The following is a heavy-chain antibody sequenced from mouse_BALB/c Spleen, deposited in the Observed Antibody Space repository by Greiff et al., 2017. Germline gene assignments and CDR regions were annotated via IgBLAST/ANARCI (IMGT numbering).Heavy chain of an antibody. CDR3: ARDYGTGLDY. J-gene: IGHJ2*01. CDR2: ISSGGST. D-gene: IGHD1-2*01. CDR1: GFTFSSYA. Sequence: EVKVEESGGGLVKPGGSLKLSCAASGFTFSSYAMSWVRQTPEKRLEWVASISSGGSTYYPDSVKGRFTISRDNARNILYLQMSSLRSEDTAMYYCARDYGTGLDYWGQGTTLTVSS. V-gene: IGHV5-6-5*01.